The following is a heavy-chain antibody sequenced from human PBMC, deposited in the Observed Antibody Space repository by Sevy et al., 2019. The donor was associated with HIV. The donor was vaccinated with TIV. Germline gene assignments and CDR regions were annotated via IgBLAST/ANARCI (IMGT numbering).Heavy chain of an antibody. D-gene: IGHD1-1*01. V-gene: IGHV1-18*01. Sequence: ASVKVSCKASGYTFTSYGISWVRQAPGQGLEWMGWISAYNGNTNYAQKLQGRVTMTTDTSMSTAYMELRSLRSDDTAVYYCARDRGSQRVPGYYYYGMDVWGQGTTVTVSS. CDR1: GYTFTSYG. CDR2: ISAYNGNT. J-gene: IGHJ6*02. CDR3: ARDRGSQRVPGYYYYGMDV.